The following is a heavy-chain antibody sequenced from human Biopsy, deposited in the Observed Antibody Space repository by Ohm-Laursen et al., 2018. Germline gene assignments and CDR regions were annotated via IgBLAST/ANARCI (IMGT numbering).Heavy chain of an antibody. V-gene: IGHV3-30*18. CDR2: ISYDGGGE. CDR3: AKCMTGGSNYYFHH. D-gene: IGHD2-8*01. J-gene: IGHJ4*02. Sequence: SLRLSCAASGFTFTSYAMHWVRQAPGKGLEWVAVISYDGGGEYYADSLQGRFIISRDNPKNTVDLQMNSLRGEDTAVYYCAKCMTGGSNYYFHHCGQGTLVTVSS. CDR1: GFTFTSYA.